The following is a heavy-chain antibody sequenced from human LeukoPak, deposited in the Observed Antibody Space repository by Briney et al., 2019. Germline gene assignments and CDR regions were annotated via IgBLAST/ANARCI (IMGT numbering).Heavy chain of an antibody. D-gene: IGHD2-2*01. CDR2: INDSGRT. J-gene: IGHJ6*02. V-gene: IGHV4-34*01. Sequence: SETLSLTCAVYGGSFSGYYWSWIRQPPGKGLEWIGEINDSGRTNYNPSLKSRVTISVDTSKNQFSLKLSSVTAADTAVYYCARVGGYCSSTSCYSSPRRYGMDVWGQGTTVTVSS. CDR1: GGSFSGYY. CDR3: ARVGGYCSSTSCYSSPRRYGMDV.